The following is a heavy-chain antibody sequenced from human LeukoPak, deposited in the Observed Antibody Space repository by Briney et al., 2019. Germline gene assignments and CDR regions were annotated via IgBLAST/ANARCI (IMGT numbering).Heavy chain of an antibody. CDR3: AKERGFDVRDGNDY. J-gene: IGHJ4*02. V-gene: IGHV3-23*01. Sequence: GGSLRLSCAASGFTFSSYAMSWVRQAPGKGLEWVSAISGSGGSTYYADSVKGRFTISRDNSKNTLYLQMNSLRGEDTAIYYCAKERGFDVRDGNDYWGQGTLVTVSS. CDR1: GFTFSSYA. D-gene: IGHD3-10*02. CDR2: ISGSGGST.